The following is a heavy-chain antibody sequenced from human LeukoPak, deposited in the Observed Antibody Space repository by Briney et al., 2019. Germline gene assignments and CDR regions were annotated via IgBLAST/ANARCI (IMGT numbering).Heavy chain of an antibody. Sequence: SGGSLRLSCAASGFTFSSYWMHWVRQAPGKGLVWVSRINSDGSSTTYADSVKGRFTISRDNAKNTLYLQMNSLRAEDTAVYYCARGKNWELPLPMDVWGQGTTVTVSS. CDR1: GFTFSSYW. V-gene: IGHV3-74*01. CDR2: INSDGSST. J-gene: IGHJ6*02. D-gene: IGHD1-26*01. CDR3: ARGKNWELPLPMDV.